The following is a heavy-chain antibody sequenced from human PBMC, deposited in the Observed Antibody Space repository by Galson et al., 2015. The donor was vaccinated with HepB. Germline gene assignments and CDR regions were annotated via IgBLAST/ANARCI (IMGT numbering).Heavy chain of an antibody. D-gene: IGHD2/OR15-2a*01. Sequence: SVKVSCKASGYTFTSYAMHWVRQAPGQRLEWMGWINAGNGNTKYSQKFQGRVTITRDTSASTAYMELSSLRSEDTAVYYCARVRRPRYYDTGADYYYYGMDVWGQGTTVTVSS. CDR2: INAGNGNT. V-gene: IGHV1-3*01. CDR3: ARVRRPRYYDTGADYYYYGMDV. J-gene: IGHJ6*02. CDR1: GYTFTSYA.